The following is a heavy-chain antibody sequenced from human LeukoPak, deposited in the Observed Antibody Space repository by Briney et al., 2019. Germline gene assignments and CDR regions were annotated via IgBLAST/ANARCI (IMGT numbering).Heavy chain of an antibody. CDR1: GFTFSSLG. V-gene: IGHV3-30*02. CDR2: IRHGGSNK. J-gene: IGHJ4*02. D-gene: IGHD3-10*01. CDR3: ARDHHGTGSYFEY. Sequence: PGGSLRLSCAASGFTFSSLGIHWVRQAPGKGPEWVAFIRHGGSNKYFVDSVKGRFTISRDNSKNTLYLQMNSLRVDDTAVYFCARDHHGTGSYFEYWGQGSLVTVSS.